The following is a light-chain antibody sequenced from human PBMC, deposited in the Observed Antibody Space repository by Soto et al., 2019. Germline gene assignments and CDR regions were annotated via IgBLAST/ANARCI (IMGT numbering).Light chain of an antibody. CDR2: EVS. CDR1: SSDVGSYNR. J-gene: IGLJ1*01. Sequence: QAVVTQPPSVSGSPGQSVAISCTGISSDVGSYNRVSWYQQPPGTAPKVMIYEVSNRPSGVPDRFSGSKSGNTASLTISGLQAEDEADYYCSSYTSSNTYVFGTGTKLTVL. V-gene: IGLV2-18*02. CDR3: SSYTSSNTYV.